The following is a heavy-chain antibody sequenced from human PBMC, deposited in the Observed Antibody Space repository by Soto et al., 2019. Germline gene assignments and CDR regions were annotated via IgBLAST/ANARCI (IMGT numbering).Heavy chain of an antibody. CDR2: ISHDGSNK. CDR1: GFTFSSYA. J-gene: IGHJ4*02. CDR3: ARSQIGGSWWNYVSPDY. D-gene: IGHD1-7*01. V-gene: IGHV3-30-3*01. Sequence: GGSLRLSCAASGFTFSSYAMHWVRQAPGKGLEWVAVISHDGSNKYYADSVKGRFTISRDNSKNTLYLQMNSLRAEDTAVYYCARSQIGGSWWNYVSPDYWGQGTLVTVSS.